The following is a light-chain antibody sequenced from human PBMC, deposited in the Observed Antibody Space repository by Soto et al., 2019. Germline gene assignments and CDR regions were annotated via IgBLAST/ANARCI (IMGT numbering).Light chain of an antibody. CDR3: QHYNNWPPIT. CDR1: QDININ. J-gene: IGKJ5*01. V-gene: IGKV3D-15*01. Sequence: EIVMTQSPATLSVSPGERATLSCRASQDININLAWYQQKAGQAPRLLIYDASNRATGIPARFSGSGSGTDFTLTISSLQSEDFAVYYCQHYNNWPPITFGQGTRLEI. CDR2: DAS.